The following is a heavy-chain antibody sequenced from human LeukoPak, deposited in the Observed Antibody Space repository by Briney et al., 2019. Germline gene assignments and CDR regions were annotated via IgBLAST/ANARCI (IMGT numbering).Heavy chain of an antibody. J-gene: IGHJ5*02. CDR1: GGSISSSIHS. Sequence: PSETLSLTCTVSGGSISSSIHSWGWIRQPPGKGLEWIGSVYYSGSAYYNPSLKSRVTISVDTSKNQFSLKLSSVTAADTAVYSWANKEPKIEVYPAVIQPRWEKKGSDPWGREPWSPSPQ. CDR2: VYYSGSA. V-gene: IGHV4-39*01. CDR3: ANKEPKIEVYPAVIQPRWEKKGSDP. D-gene: IGHD2-2*01.